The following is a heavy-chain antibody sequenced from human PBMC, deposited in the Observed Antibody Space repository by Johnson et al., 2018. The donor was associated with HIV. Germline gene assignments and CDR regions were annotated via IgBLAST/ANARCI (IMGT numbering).Heavy chain of an antibody. CDR1: GFSFDDYA. J-gene: IGHJ3*02. CDR3: ARERNYGTHAAFDI. D-gene: IGHD1-7*01. V-gene: IGHV3-9*01. Sequence: VQLVESGGGLVQPGRSLRLSCVASGFSFDDYAMHWVRQAPGKGLEWVSGISWNSGDVGYADSVVGRFTISRDNARNSLYLQMNSLRAEDTAVYYCARERNYGTHAAFDIWGQGTMVT. CDR2: ISWNSGDV.